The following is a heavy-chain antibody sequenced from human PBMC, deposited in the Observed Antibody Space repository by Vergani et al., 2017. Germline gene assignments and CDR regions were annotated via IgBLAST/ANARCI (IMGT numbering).Heavy chain of an antibody. CDR2: INHSGST. Sequence: QVQLQQWGAGLLKPSETLSLTCAVYGGSFSGYYWSWIRQPPGKGLEWIGEINHSGSTNYNPSLKSRVTISVDTSKNQFSLKLSSVTAADTAVYYCARAPTTFYYDFSSSYWYFDLWGRGTLVTVSS. D-gene: IGHD3-3*01. CDR3: ARAPTTFYYDFSSSYWYFDL. CDR1: GGSFSGYY. J-gene: IGHJ2*01. V-gene: IGHV4-34*01.